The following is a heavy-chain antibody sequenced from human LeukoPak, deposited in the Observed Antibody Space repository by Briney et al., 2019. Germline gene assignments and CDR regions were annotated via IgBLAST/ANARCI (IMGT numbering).Heavy chain of an antibody. CDR3: ARGPSSSFDPYFDY. J-gene: IGHJ4*02. D-gene: IGHD6-6*01. V-gene: IGHV1-8*02. CDR1: GGTFSSYA. Sequence: ASVKVSCKASGGTFSSYAISWVRQAPGQGLECIGWMNPNSGNTGYAQKFHGRVTMTRNTPISTAYMELSSLRSEDTAVYYCARGPSSSFDPYFDYWGQGTLVTVSS. CDR2: MNPNSGNT.